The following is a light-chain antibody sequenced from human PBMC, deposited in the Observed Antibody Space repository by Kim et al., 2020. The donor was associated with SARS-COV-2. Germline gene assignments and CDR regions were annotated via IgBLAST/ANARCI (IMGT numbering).Light chain of an antibody. CDR2: AAS. Sequence: ASVGDPVTITCRASQDVSSGLAWYQQKPGKAPNLLIYAASSLQSGVPSRFSGSGSGTVFTLIISSLQPEDFATYYCQQDNSFPITFGQGTKLEIK. V-gene: IGKV1-12*01. CDR1: QDVSSG. J-gene: IGKJ2*01. CDR3: QQDNSFPIT.